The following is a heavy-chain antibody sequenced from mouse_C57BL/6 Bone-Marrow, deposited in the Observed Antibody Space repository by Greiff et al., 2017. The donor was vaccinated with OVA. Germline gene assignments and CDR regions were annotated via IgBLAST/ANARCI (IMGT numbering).Heavy chain of an antibody. CDR3: ARRGWLRRHYWYFDV. V-gene: IGHV1-81*01. CDR2: IYPRSGNT. CDR1: GYTFTSYG. D-gene: IGHD2-2*01. J-gene: IGHJ1*03. Sequence: QVPLKESGAELARPGASVKLSCKASGYTFTSYGISWVKQRTGQGLEWIGEIYPRSGNTYYNEKFMGKATLTADKSSSTAYMELRSLTSEDSAVYFCARRGWLRRHYWYFDVWGTGTTVTVSS.